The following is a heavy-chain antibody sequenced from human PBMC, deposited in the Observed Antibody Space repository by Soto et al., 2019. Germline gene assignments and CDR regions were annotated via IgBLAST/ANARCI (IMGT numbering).Heavy chain of an antibody. CDR1: GGSISSYY. CDR2: ISGSGGST. Sequence: ETLSLTCTVSGGSISSYYWSWVRQAPGKGLEWVSAISGSGGSTYYADSVTGRFTISRDNSKNTLYLQMNSLRAENTAVYYCAKEYDFWSGYYDYYYYYGMDVWGQGTTVTVSS. D-gene: IGHD3-3*01. CDR3: AKEYDFWSGYYDYYYYYGMDV. V-gene: IGHV3-23*01. J-gene: IGHJ6*02.